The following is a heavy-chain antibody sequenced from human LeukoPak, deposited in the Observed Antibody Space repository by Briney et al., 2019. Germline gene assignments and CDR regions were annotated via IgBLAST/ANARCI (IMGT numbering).Heavy chain of an antibody. J-gene: IGHJ4*02. CDR1: GGTFSSYA. Sequence: SVKVSCKASGGTFSSYAISWVRQAPGQGLEWMGRIIPILGTANYAQKFQGRVTITTDESTSTAYMELSSLRSEDTAVYCCARGGSSRGDRFDYWGQGTLVTVSS. D-gene: IGHD3-10*01. CDR2: IIPILGTA. CDR3: ARGGSSRGDRFDY. V-gene: IGHV1-69*11.